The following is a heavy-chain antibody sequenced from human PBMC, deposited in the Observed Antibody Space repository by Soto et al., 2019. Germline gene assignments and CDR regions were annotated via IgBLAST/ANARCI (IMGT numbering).Heavy chain of an antibody. CDR1: GYTFTGYY. CDR3: ARAPLTAPDY. D-gene: IGHD3-9*01. J-gene: IGHJ4*02. CDR2: INPNSGGT. V-gene: IGHV1-2*02. Sequence: QVQLVQSGAEVKKPGASVKVSCKASGYTFTGYYMHWVRQAPGQGLEWMGWINPNSGGTNYAQKFQXXVXMXXDTSISTAYMELSRLRSDDTAVYYCARAPLTAPDYWGQGTLVTVSS.